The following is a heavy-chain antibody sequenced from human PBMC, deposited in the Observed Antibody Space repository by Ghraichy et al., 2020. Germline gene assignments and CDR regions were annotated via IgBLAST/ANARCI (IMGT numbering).Heavy chain of an antibody. CDR3: ARDFFYDERGGIDY. J-gene: IGHJ4*02. Sequence: GESLNISCGASGFSFSYYWMSWVRQAPGKGLEWVAILKRDGTESYYVDSVRGRFTISRDNAKNSLYLQMNRLRVEDTAVYYCARDFFYDERGGIDYWGQGTLVTVSS. V-gene: IGHV3-7*01. D-gene: IGHD3-16*01. CDR2: LKRDGTES. CDR1: GFSFSYYW.